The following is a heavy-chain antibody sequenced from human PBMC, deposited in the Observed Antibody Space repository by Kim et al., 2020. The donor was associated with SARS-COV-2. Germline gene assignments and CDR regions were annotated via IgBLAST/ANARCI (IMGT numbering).Heavy chain of an antibody. D-gene: IGHD3-10*01. CDR1: GYNFTNYW. CDR3: ARGRGYREHDF. V-gene: IGHV5-51*01. Sequence: GESLKISCQASGYNFTNYWVAWVRQKPGKGLEWVGYIYPGDADTKYGPSFRGLVGITADKSTATAFLHWKNVRASDSAMDYCARGRGYREHDFWGQGTLV. CDR2: IYPGDADT. J-gene: IGHJ4*02.